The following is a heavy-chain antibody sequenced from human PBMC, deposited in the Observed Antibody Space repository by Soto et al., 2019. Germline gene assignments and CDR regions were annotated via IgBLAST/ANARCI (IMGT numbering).Heavy chain of an antibody. D-gene: IGHD3-16*02. CDR2: ISGSGGST. Sequence: PGGFLRLSCAASGFTFSSYAMSWVRQAPGKGLEWVSAISGSGGSTYYADSVKGRFTISRDNSKNTLYLQMNSLRAEDTAVYYCAKDYRLGELSFQWGQGTLVTVSS. J-gene: IGHJ4*02. CDR1: GFTFSSYA. CDR3: AKDYRLGELSFQ. V-gene: IGHV3-23*01.